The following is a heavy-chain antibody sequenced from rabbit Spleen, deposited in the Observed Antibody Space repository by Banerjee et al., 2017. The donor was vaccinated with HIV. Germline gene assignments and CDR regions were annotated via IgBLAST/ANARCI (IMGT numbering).Heavy chain of an antibody. CDR3: ARDAGTSFSTYGMDL. Sequence: QQQLVESGGGLVKPGASLTLTCKASGFSFSNKAVMCWVRQAPGKGLEWIACVYAGSSGSTYSATWAKGRFTISKTSSTTVTLQMTSLTVADTATYFCARDAGTSFSTYGMDLWGQGTLVTVS. CDR2: VYAGSSGST. J-gene: IGHJ3*01. CDR1: GFSFSNKAV. V-gene: IGHV1S45*01. D-gene: IGHD8-1*01.